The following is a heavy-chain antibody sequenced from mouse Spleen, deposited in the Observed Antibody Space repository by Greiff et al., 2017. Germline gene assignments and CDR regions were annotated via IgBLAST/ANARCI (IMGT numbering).Heavy chain of an antibody. CDR2: IYPRDGST. D-gene: IGHD2-1*01. CDR3: ARLGYGNYEYAMDY. CDR1: GYTFTSYD. V-gene: IGHV1-85*01. J-gene: IGHJ4*01. Sequence: QVQLQQSGPELVKPGASVKLSCKASGYTFTSYDINWVKQRPGQGLEWIGWIYPRDGSTKYNEKFKGKATLTVDTSSSTAYMELHSLTSEDSAVYFCARLGYGNYEYAMDYWGQGTSVTVSS.